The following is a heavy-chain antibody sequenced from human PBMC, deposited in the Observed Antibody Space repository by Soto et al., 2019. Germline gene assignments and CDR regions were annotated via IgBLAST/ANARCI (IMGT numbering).Heavy chain of an antibody. D-gene: IGHD3-22*01. V-gene: IGHV2-70*04. J-gene: IGHJ4*02. CDR1: GFSLSTSGMR. Sequence: SGPTLVNPTQTLTLTCTFSGFSLSTSGMRVSWIRQPPGKALEWLARIDWDDDKFYSTSLKTRPTISKDTSKNQVVLTMTNMDPVDTATYYCARALYDSSGYSFDYWGQGTLVTVSS. CDR3: ARALYDSSGYSFDY. CDR2: IDWDDDK.